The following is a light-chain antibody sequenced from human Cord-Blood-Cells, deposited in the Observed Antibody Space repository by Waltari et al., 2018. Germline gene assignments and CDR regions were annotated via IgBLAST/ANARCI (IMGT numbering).Light chain of an antibody. CDR3: CSYAGSSTPYV. CDR2: EVS. J-gene: IGLJ1*01. V-gene: IGLV2-23*02. Sequence: QSALPQPASASGSPGQSFTISCTRTSSDVGSYNIFSCYQQHQGKAPKLIIYEVSKRPSGVSNRFSGSKSGNTASLTISGLQAEDEADYYCCSYAGSSTPYVFGTGTKVTVL. CDR1: SSDVGSYNI.